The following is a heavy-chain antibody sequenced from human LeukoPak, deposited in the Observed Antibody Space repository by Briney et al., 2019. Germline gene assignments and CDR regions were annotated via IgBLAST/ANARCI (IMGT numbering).Heavy chain of an antibody. J-gene: IGHJ4*02. CDR2: IRYDGSNK. V-gene: IGHV3-30*02. Sequence: GGSLRLSCAASGFTFSSYSMNWVRQAPGKGLGWVAFIRYDGSNKYYADSVKGRFTISRDNSKNTLSLQMNSLRAEDTAVYYCAKGEVLGGSYYFGSWGQGTLVTVSS. CDR1: GFTFSSYS. CDR3: AKGEVLGGSYYFGS. D-gene: IGHD1-26*01.